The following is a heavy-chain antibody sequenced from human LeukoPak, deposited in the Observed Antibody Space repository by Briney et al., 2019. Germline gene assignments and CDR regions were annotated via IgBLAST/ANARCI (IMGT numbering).Heavy chain of an antibody. Sequence: GGSLRLSCAASGFTFRSYWMHWVRQAPGKGLVWVSRINSDGSTTAYADSVKGRFTISRDNAENTLYLQMNSLRAEGTAVYYCTRDSGTGSAWYPFDYWGQGTLVTVSS. CDR1: GFTFRSYW. CDR2: INSDGSTT. D-gene: IGHD6-19*01. V-gene: IGHV3-74*03. J-gene: IGHJ4*02. CDR3: TRDSGTGSAWYPFDY.